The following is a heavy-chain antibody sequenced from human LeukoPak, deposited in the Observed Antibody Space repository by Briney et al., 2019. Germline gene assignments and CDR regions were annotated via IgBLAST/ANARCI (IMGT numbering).Heavy chain of an antibody. CDR1: GGSISSSSYY. D-gene: IGHD3-16*01. V-gene: IGHV4-39*07. CDR3: ARIKKGDYMDV. Sequence: PSETLSLTCTVSGGSISSSSYYWGWIRQPPGKGLEWIGSIHFTGITYYNPSLKSRITISVDTSKNQSSLKLNSVIAADTAVYYCARIKKGDYMDVWGKGTTVTVSS. J-gene: IGHJ6*03. CDR2: IHFTGIT.